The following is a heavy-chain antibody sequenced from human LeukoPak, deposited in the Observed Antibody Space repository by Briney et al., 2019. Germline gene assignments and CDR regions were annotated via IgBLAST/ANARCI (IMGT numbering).Heavy chain of an antibody. V-gene: IGHV4-59*11. CDR2: IYYSGST. Sequence: SETLSLTCTVSGGSISSHYWSWIRQPPGKGLEWIGYIYYSGSTNYNPSLKSRVTISVDTSKNQFSLKLSSVTAADTAVYYCVRDYYDSSGYYSDYWGQGTLVTVSS. CDR1: GGSISSHY. J-gene: IGHJ4*02. D-gene: IGHD3-22*01. CDR3: VRDYYDSSGYYSDY.